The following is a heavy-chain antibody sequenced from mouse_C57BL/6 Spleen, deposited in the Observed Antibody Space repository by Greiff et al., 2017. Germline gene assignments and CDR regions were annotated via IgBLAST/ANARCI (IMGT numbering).Heavy chain of an antibody. D-gene: IGHD1-1*01. CDR2: IDPSDSET. CDR1: GYTFTSYW. Sequence: QVQLKQPGAELVRPGSSVKLSCKASGYTFTSYWMHWVKQRPIQGLEWIGNIDPSDSETHYNQKFKDKATLTVDKSSSTAYMQLSSLTSEDSAVYYCASLWGDYFDYWGQGTTLTVSS. V-gene: IGHV1-52*01. J-gene: IGHJ2*01. CDR3: ASLWGDYFDY.